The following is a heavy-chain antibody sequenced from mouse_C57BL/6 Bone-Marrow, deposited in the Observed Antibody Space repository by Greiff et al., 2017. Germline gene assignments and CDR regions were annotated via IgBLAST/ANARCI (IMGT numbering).Heavy chain of an antibody. Sequence: EVMLVESGGGLVKPGGSLKLSCAASGFTFSSYAMSWVRQTPEKRLEWVATISDGGSYTYYPDNVKGRFTISRDNAKNNLYLQMSHLKSEDTAMYYCARASYDYYFDYWGQGTTLTVSS. CDR2: ISDGGSYT. J-gene: IGHJ2*01. CDR3: ARASYDYYFDY. V-gene: IGHV5-4*03. D-gene: IGHD2-4*01. CDR1: GFTFSSYA.